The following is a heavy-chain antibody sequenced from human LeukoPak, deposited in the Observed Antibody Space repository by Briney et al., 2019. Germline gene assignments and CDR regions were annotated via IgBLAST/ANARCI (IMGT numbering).Heavy chain of an antibody. CDR1: GGSISSGSYY. CDR3: ARSGAVAGGALNKEDAFDI. D-gene: IGHD6-19*01. V-gene: IGHV4-61*02. J-gene: IGHJ3*02. Sequence: PSETLSLTCAVSGGSISSGSYYWSWIRQPAGKGLEWIGRIYTSGSTNYNPSLKSRVTISVDTSKNQFSLKLSSVTAADTAVYYCARSGAVAGGALNKEDAFDIWGQGTMVTVSS. CDR2: IYTSGST.